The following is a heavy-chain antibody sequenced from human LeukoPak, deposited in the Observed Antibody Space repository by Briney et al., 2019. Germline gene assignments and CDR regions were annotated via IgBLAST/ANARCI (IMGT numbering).Heavy chain of an antibody. CDR2: FDPEDGET. V-gene: IGHV1-24*01. J-gene: IGHJ4*02. CDR3: ATTVGELSLYVLFDY. Sequence: ASVKVSCKVSGYTLTELSMHWVRQAPGKGLEWMGGFDPEDGETIYAQKFQGRVTMTEDTSTDTAYMELSSLRSEDTAVCYCATTVGELSLYVLFDYWGQGTLVTVSS. CDR1: GYTLTELS. D-gene: IGHD3-16*02.